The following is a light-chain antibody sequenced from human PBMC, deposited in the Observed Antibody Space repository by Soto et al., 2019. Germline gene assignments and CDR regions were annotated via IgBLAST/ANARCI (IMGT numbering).Light chain of an antibody. Sequence: EIVVAQSPATLSLSPGERATISCRASQSVGIYLAWYQQQPDQAPRLLIYDASNRATDIPAKFSASGSGTDFSLTLSSREPEDFAIYYCQQGNNWPLISFGQGTRLDIK. CDR2: DAS. J-gene: IGKJ5*01. V-gene: IGKV3-11*01. CDR1: QSVGIY. CDR3: QQGNNWPLIS.